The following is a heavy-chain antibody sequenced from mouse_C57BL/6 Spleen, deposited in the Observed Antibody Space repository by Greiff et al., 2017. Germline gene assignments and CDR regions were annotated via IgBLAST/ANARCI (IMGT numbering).Heavy chain of an antibody. D-gene: IGHD1-1*01. CDR2: IYPGSGST. Sequence: QVQLQQPGAELVKPGASVTMSCKASGYTFTSYWITWVKQRPGQGLEWIGDIYPGSGSTNYNEMFKSKATLTVDTSSSTAYMQLSSLTSEDSAVYYCARHGSRENYFDYWGQGTTLTVSA. CDR3: ARHGSRENYFDY. CDR1: GYTFTSYW. V-gene: IGHV1-55*01. J-gene: IGHJ2*01.